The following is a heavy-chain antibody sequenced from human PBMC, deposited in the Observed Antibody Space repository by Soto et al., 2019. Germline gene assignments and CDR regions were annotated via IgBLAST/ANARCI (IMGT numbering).Heavy chain of an antibody. D-gene: IGHD2-8*01. Sequence: ASVKVSCKASGYTFTSYYMHWVRQAPGQGLEWMGIINPSGGSTSYAQKFQGRVTITRDTSASTAYMELSSLRSEDTAVYYCARGMDYCTNGVCFGSDFDYWGQGTLVTVSS. CDR1: GYTFTSYY. V-gene: IGHV1-46*01. J-gene: IGHJ4*02. CDR3: ARGMDYCTNGVCFGSDFDY. CDR2: INPSGGST.